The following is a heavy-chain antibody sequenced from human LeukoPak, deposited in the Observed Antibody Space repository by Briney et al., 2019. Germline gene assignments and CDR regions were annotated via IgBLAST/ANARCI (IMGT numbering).Heavy chain of an antibody. CDR1: GGSFSAYY. Sequence: SETLSLTCTVSGGSFSAYYWSWIRDPPGKGREWIGEINHSGSTNYNPSLESRVTISGATSKTQFSLKLSPLTAADTAVYYCVPTEPEVAARGADYFDYWGQGTLVTVSS. CDR3: VPTEPEVAARGADYFDY. J-gene: IGHJ4*02. CDR2: INHSGST. D-gene: IGHD6-6*01. V-gene: IGHV4-34*01.